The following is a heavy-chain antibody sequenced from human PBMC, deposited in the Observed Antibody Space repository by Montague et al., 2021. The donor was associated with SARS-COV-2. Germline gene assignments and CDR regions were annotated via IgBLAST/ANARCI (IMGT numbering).Heavy chain of an antibody. CDR3: ARRPHYYDSSGYYYPGPQRYYFDY. D-gene: IGHD3-22*01. CDR2: INHSGST. V-gene: IGHV4-34*01. Sequence: SETLSLTCAVYGGSFSGYYWSWIRKPPGKGLEWIGEINHSGSTXXXPSXXXRVTISVDTSKNQFFLKLSSVTAADTAVYYCARRPHYYDSSGYYYPGPQRYYFDYWGQGTLVTVSS. J-gene: IGHJ4*02. CDR1: GGSFSGYY.